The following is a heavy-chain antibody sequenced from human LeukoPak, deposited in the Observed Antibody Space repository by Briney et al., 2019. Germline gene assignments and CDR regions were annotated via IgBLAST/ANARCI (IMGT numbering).Heavy chain of an antibody. CDR3: ARPNGDYSNWFDP. J-gene: IGHJ5*02. CDR2: INPNSGDT. CDR1: GYTFTGYY. V-gene: IGHV1-2*02. Sequence: ASVKVSCKASGYTFTGYYIHRVRQAPGQGLEWMGWINPNSGDTSYAQKFQDRVTLTRDTSINTAYMDLTNLRGDDTAVYYCARPNGDYSNWFDPWGQGTLVTVSS. D-gene: IGHD4-17*01.